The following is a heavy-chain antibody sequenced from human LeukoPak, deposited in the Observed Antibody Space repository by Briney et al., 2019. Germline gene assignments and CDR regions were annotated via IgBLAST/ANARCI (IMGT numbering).Heavy chain of an antibody. CDR3: ARGTRIAAAGEFDY. CDR1: GGSISSSSYY. Sequence: SETLSLTCTVSGGSISSSSYYWSWIRQPPGKGLEWIGYIYYSGSTNYNPSLKSRVTISVDTSKNQFSLKLSSVTAADTAVYYCARGTRIAAAGEFDYWGQGTLVTVSS. J-gene: IGHJ4*02. CDR2: IYYSGST. D-gene: IGHD6-13*01. V-gene: IGHV4-61*01.